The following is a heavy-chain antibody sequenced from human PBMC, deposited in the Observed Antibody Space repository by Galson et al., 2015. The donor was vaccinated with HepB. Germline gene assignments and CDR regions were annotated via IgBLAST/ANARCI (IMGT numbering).Heavy chain of an antibody. CDR3: AKDPLTSSWYRTWFDP. Sequence: SLRLSCAASGFNFSNYAMSWVRQSPEKGLEWVSAITGSGATTFYADSVRGRFTISRDNSNNMVYLQMISLRGEDTAVYYCAKDPLTSSWYRTWFDPWGQGTLVTVSS. J-gene: IGHJ5*02. CDR2: ITGSGATT. CDR1: GFNFSNYA. V-gene: IGHV3-23*01. D-gene: IGHD6-13*01.